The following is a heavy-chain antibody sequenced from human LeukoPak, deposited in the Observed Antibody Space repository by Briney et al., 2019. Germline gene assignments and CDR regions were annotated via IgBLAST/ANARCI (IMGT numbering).Heavy chain of an antibody. CDR3: ASLGYCSSTSCYGGGY. Sequence: GASVKVSCKASGYTFTGYYMHWVRQAPGQGLEWMGRINPNSGGTNYAQKFQGRVTMTRDTSIGTAYMELSRLRSDDTAVYYCASLGYCSSTSCYGGGYWGQGTLVTVSS. V-gene: IGHV1-2*06. D-gene: IGHD2-2*01. CDR2: INPNSGGT. CDR1: GYTFTGYY. J-gene: IGHJ4*02.